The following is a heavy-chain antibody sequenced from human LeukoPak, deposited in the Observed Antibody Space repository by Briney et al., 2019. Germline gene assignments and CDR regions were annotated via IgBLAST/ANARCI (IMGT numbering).Heavy chain of an antibody. V-gene: IGHV3-66*01. CDR1: GFTVSSNY. CDR3: ARDLDYYDSSGYYSGGAFDI. J-gene: IGHJ3*02. Sequence: GGSLRLSCAASGFTVSSNYMSWVRQAPGKGLEWVSIIYSDGSTYYADSVKGRFTISRDNSKNTLYLQMKSLRAEDTAVYYCARDLDYYDSSGYYSGGAFDIWGQGTMVTVSS. CDR2: IYSDGST. D-gene: IGHD3-22*01.